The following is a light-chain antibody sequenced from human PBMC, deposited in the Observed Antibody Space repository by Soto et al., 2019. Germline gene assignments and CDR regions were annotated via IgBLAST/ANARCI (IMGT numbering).Light chain of an antibody. Sequence: GDRVTITCRASQSISNYLNWYQQKPGKAPKLLMFAASSLQSGVPSRFSGGGSGTDFTLTISSLQPEDFATYYCQQSYSTPRTFVQGTKVEIK. CDR1: QSISNY. J-gene: IGKJ1*01. V-gene: IGKV1-39*01. CDR2: AAS. CDR3: QQSYSTPRT.